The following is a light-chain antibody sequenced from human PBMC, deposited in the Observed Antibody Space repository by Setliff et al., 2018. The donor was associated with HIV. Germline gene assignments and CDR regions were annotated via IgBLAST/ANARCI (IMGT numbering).Light chain of an antibody. Sequence: LTQPPSASGSPGQSVTISCTGTSSDVGGYNYVSWYQQHPGKAPKLIIYEVNRRPLGVPARFSGSKSGNTASLTVSGLQAEDGADYHCSSFVAGNSVVFGGGTKVTVL. CDR1: SSDVGGYNY. CDR3: SSFVAGNSVV. CDR2: EVN. V-gene: IGLV2-8*01. J-gene: IGLJ2*01.